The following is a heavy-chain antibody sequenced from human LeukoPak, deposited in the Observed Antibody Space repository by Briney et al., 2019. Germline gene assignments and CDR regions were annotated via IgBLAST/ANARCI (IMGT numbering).Heavy chain of an antibody. J-gene: IGHJ3*02. D-gene: IGHD2-2*01. CDR3: ARDPNGDCSSTSCYYAFDI. V-gene: IGHV3-48*01. Sequence: GGSLRLSCAASGFTFSSYSMNWVRQAPGKGLEWVSYISSSSSTIYYADSVKGRFTISRDNAKNSLYLQMNSLRAEDTAVYYCARDPNGDCSSTSCYYAFDIWGQGTMVTVSS. CDR1: GFTFSSYS. CDR2: ISSSSSTI.